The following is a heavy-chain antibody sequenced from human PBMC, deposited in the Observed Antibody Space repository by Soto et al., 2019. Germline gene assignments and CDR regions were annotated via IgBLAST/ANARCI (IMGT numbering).Heavy chain of an antibody. J-gene: IGHJ6*03. D-gene: IGHD5-12*01. Sequence: SPTLSLTCAISGDRVSSNSAAWNWIRQSPSRGLEWLGRTYYRSKWYNDYAVSVKSRITINPDTSKNQCSLQLNSVTPEDTAVYYCARDRLATGSDYYYYYYMDVWGKGTTVTVSS. CDR1: GDRVSSNSAA. V-gene: IGHV6-1*01. CDR3: ARDRLATGSDYYYYYYMDV. CDR2: TYYRSKWYN.